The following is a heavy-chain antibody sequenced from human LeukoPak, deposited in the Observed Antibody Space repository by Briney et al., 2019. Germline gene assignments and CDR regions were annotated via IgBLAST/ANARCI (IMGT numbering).Heavy chain of an antibody. V-gene: IGHV1-69*13. J-gene: IGHJ4*02. Sequence: GASVKVSCKASGGTFSSYAISWVRRAPGQGLEWMGGIIPIFGTANYAQKFQGRVTITADESTSTAYMELSSLRSEDTAVYYCARERPAYSYGEPVPFDYWGQGTLVTVSS. CDR1: GGTFSSYA. CDR2: IIPIFGTA. CDR3: ARERPAYSYGEPVPFDY. D-gene: IGHD5-18*01.